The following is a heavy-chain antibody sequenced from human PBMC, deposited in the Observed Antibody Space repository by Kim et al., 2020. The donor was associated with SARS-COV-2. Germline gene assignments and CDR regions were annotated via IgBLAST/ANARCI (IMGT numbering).Heavy chain of an antibody. CDR3: ARATSYYYYYYMDV. V-gene: IGHV1-8*01. Sequence: AQKFQGRVTMTRNTSISTAYMELSSLRSEDTAVYYCARATSYYYYYYMDVWGKGTTVTVSS. J-gene: IGHJ6*03.